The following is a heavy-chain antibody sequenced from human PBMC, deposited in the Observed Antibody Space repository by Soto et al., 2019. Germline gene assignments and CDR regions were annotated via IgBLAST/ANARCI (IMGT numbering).Heavy chain of an antibody. Sequence: GGSLRLSCAASGFTVSSNYMSWVRQAPGKGLEWVSVIYSGGSTYYADSVKGRFTISRDNSKNTLYLQMNSLRAEDTAVYYCARDKRSSWSKYYYYYGMDVWGQGTTVTVSS. CDR1: GFTVSSNY. V-gene: IGHV3-53*01. J-gene: IGHJ6*02. CDR2: IYSGGST. CDR3: ARDKRSSWSKYYYYYGMDV. D-gene: IGHD6-13*01.